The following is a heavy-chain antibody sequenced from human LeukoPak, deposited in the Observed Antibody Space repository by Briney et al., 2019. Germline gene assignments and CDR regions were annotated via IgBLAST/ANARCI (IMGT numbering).Heavy chain of an antibody. V-gene: IGHV3-23*01. CDR3: AKDPTHGWELNY. CDR2: ISDSGGST. CDR1: GFTVSSNS. D-gene: IGHD1-26*01. Sequence: GGSLRLSCTVSGFTVSSNSMSWVRQAPGKGLEWVSGISDSGGSTYYADSVKGRFTISRDNSKNTLYLQMNSLRAEDTAVYYCAKDPTHGWELNYWGQGTLVTVSS. J-gene: IGHJ4*02.